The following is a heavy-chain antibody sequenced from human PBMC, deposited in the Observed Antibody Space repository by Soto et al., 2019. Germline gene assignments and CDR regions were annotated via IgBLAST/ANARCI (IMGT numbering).Heavy chain of an antibody. CDR1: GFTFSDYY. J-gene: IGHJ6*02. V-gene: IGHV3-11*01. CDR3: VRGNFYYGMDV. Sequence: GGSLRLSCTTSGFTFSDYYMTWVRQAPGKGLEWISYMSGSGDAIYYADSVKGRFTISRDNAKNSLHLEMNSLRVEDTAMYYCVRGNFYYGMDVWGQGTTVTVS. CDR2: MSGSGDAI.